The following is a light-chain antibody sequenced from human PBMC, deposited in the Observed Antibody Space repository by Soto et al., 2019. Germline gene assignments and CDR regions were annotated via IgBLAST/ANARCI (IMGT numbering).Light chain of an antibody. CDR2: EVF. CDR3: CSYTTTSTFV. Sequence: QSALTQPASVSGSPGQSITISCTGTTSDIGAYDYVSWYQQHPGKAPKLMIYEVFRRPSGISYRFSGSKSGNTYSLTISGLQAEDEADYYCCSYTTTSTFVFGGGTKLTVL. CDR1: TSDIGAYDY. V-gene: IGLV2-14*03. J-gene: IGLJ2*01.